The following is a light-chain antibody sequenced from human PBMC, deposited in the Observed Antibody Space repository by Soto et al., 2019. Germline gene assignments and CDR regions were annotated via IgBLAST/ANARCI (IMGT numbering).Light chain of an antibody. J-gene: IGKJ4*01. CDR3: QQYNNWPLT. V-gene: IGKV3-15*01. CDR1: QSVGGN. Sequence: EIVVTQSPATLSVSPGDRATLSCRASQSVGGNLAWYQQKPGQAPRLLIYGASTRATGIPARFSGSGSGTEFPLTISSLQSEDFAVYYCQQYNNWPLTFGGGTKVEIK. CDR2: GAS.